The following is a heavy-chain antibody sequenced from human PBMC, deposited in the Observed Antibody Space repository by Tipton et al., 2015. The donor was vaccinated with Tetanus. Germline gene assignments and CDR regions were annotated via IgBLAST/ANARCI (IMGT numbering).Heavy chain of an antibody. CDR2: IYTSGST. V-gene: IGHV4-61*02. J-gene: IGHJ4*02. D-gene: IGHD6-13*01. CDR1: DDSFSNGDYT. CDR3: ARGWGSSWYYFDY. Sequence: TLSLTCLVSDDSFSNGDYTWSWIQQPAGKGLEWIGRIYTSGSTNYNPSLKSRVTMSVDTSKRQFSLKLNSVTAADTAVYYCARGWGSSWYYFDYWGQGILVTVSS.